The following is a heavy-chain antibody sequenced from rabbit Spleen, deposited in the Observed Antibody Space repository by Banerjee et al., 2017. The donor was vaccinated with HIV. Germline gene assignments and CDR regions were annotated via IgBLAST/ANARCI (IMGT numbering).Heavy chain of an antibody. D-gene: IGHD1-1*01. V-gene: IGHV1S45*01. Sequence: QEQLVESGGGLVKPGASLTLTCTASGVSFSGSSYMCWVRQAPGKGLEWIACIELGGSGFTYFASWAKVRFTISKTSSTTVTLHMTSLTAADTATYFCARDTSSSFSSSGMDLWGPGTLFTVS. CDR2: IELGGSGFT. CDR3: ARDTSSSFSSSGMDL. J-gene: IGHJ6*01. CDR1: GVSFSGSSY.